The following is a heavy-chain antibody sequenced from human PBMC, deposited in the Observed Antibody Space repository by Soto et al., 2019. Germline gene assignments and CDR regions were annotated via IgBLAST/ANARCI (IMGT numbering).Heavy chain of an antibody. CDR1: GYTFSDFD. CDR2: MNAKSGDT. D-gene: IGHD3-16*01. Sequence: ASVKVSCKASGYTFSDFDINWLRQAAGQGPEWMGWMNAKSGDTFSAQRFQGKFTMTWDTSLSTAYMEVGSLTSDDAAIYYCARGNHFNYAGFDVWGQGTTVTVSS. J-gene: IGHJ6*02. CDR3: ARGNHFNYAGFDV. V-gene: IGHV1-8*02.